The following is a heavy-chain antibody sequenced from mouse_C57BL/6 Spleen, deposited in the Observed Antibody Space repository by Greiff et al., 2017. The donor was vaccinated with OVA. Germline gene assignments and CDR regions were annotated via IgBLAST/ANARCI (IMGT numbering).Heavy chain of an antibody. CDR3: AREDWDGRYFDY. D-gene: IGHD4-1*01. Sequence: VQLQQSGAELVRPGTSVKVSCKASGYAFTNYLIEWVKQRPGQGLEWIGVINPGSGGTNYNEKFKGKATLTADKSSSTAYMQLSSLTSEDSAVYFCAREDWDGRYFDYWGQGTTLTVSS. V-gene: IGHV1-54*01. J-gene: IGHJ2*01. CDR2: INPGSGGT. CDR1: GYAFTNYL.